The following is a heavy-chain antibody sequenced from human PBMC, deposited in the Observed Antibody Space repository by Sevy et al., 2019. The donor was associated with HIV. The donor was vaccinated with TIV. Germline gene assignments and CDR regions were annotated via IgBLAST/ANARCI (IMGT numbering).Heavy chain of an antibody. J-gene: IGHJ4*02. Sequence: GGSLRLSCAASGFTFRNYAMHWVRQAPGKGLEWVASIWNDGNKKYYTDSVKGRFTISRDNSKNTLYLQMNNLRVEDTAVYYCAGYSGTYSWDYWGQGALVTVSS. V-gene: IGHV3-33*01. D-gene: IGHD1-26*01. CDR2: IWNDGNKK. CDR3: AGYSGTYSWDY. CDR1: GFTFRNYA.